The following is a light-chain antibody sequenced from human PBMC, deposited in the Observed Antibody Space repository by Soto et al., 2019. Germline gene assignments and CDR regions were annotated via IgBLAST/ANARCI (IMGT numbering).Light chain of an antibody. Sequence: QSALTQPASVSGSPGQSITISCTGTSSDVGNYNLVSWYQQHPGKAPKLMIYDVSKRPSGVSNRFSGSESGNTASLTISGLQADDEADYYCCSYAGDSYVFGTGTQLTVL. V-gene: IGLV2-23*02. CDR3: CSYAGDSYV. J-gene: IGLJ1*01. CDR2: DVS. CDR1: SSDVGNYNL.